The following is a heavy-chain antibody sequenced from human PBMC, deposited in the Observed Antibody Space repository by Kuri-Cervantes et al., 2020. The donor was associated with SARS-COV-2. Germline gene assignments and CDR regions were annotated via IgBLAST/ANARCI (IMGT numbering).Heavy chain of an antibody. CDR2: IKSKTDGGTT. CDR3: TTVLVFGWFDL. D-gene: IGHD3-16*01. V-gene: IGHV3-15*07. Sequence: LSLTCAASGFTFSNAWMNWVRQAPGKGLEWVGRIKSKTDGGTTDYAAPVKGRFTISRDDSKNTLYLQMNSLKTEDTAVYYCTTVLVFGWFDLWGQGTLVTVSS. J-gene: IGHJ5*02. CDR1: GFTFSNAW.